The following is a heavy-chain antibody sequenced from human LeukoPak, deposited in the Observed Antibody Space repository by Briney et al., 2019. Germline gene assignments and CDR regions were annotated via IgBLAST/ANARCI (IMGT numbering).Heavy chain of an antibody. CDR3: AKDGPIAVAATVGYFDY. CDR2: ISGSGGST. V-gene: IGHV3-23*01. D-gene: IGHD6-19*01. Sequence: GGSLRLSCAASGFTFSSYAMSWVRQAPGKGLEWVSAISGSGGSTYYADSVKGWFTISRDNSKNTLYLQMNSLRAEDTAVYYCAKDGPIAVAATVGYFDYWGQGTLVTVSS. CDR1: GFTFSSYA. J-gene: IGHJ4*02.